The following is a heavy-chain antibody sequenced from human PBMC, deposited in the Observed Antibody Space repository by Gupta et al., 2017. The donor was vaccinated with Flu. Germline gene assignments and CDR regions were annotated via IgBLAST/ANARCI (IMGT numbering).Heavy chain of an antibody. J-gene: IGHJ3*02. V-gene: IGHV2-26*01. CDR2: IFSNDEK. CDR3: AREERFSPSSTSRAVRAFDI. D-gene: IGHD2-2*01. Sequence: QVTLKESGPVLVKPTETLTLTCTVSGFSLSNARMGVSWIRQPPGKALEWLAHIFSNDEKSYSTSLKSRLTISKDTSKSQVVLTMTNMDPVDTATYYCAREERFSPSSTSRAVRAFDIWGQGTMVTVSS. CDR1: GFSLSNARMG.